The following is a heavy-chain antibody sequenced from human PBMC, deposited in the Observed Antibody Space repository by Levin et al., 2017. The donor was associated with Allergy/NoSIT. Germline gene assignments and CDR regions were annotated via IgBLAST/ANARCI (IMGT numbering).Heavy chain of an antibody. CDR3: AGLGAGLDY. CDR2: ITWNSDNL. V-gene: IGHV3-9*01. Sequence: GGSLRLSCTASRFTFDDSAMHWVRQVPGRGLEWLSGITWNSDNLGYADSVKGRFTISRDNTKHSLYLQMNSLRPEDTAFYYCAGLGAGLDYWGQGILVTVSS. J-gene: IGHJ4*02. CDR1: RFTFDDSA. D-gene: IGHD1-26*01.